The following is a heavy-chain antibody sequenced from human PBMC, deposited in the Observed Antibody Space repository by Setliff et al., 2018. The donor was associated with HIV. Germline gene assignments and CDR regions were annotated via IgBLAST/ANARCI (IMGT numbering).Heavy chain of an antibody. V-gene: IGHV3-30*02. CDR1: GFTFSSYG. D-gene: IGHD5-12*01. J-gene: IGHJ4*02. Sequence: GGSLRLSCAASGFTFSSYGMHWVRQAPGKGLEWVALTWYDGRTTYYADSVKGRFTISRDNSKNTLNLQMNTLRAEDTAMYYCAKVGREYNGYDLTFDSWGQGTLVTVSS. CDR3: AKVGREYNGYDLTFDS. CDR2: TWYDGRTT.